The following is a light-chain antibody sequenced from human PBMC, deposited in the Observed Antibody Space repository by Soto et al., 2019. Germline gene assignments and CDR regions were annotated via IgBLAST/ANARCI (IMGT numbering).Light chain of an antibody. V-gene: IGLV2-14*01. CDR2: NVS. Sequence: QSVLTQPASVSGSPGQSITISCTGTSSDVGGYNYVSWYQQHPGKAPKLMIYNVSNRPSGVSNRFSGSKSGNTASLTISGLQAEDEAHYYCSSFTSNHTVLFGGGTKVTVL. CDR1: SSDVGGYNY. CDR3: SSFTSNHTVL. J-gene: IGLJ2*01.